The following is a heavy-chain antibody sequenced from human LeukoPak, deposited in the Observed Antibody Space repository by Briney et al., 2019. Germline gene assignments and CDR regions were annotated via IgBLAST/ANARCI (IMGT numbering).Heavy chain of an antibody. CDR2: IRSRAYGGTT. CDR1: GFTFSSYS. V-gene: IGHV3-49*04. Sequence: PGGSLRLSCAASGFTFSSYSMHWVRQAPGKGLEWVGFIRSRAYGGTTEYAASVKGRFIISRDDSKSIAYLQINSLRTEDTAVYYCTRGGFQLRARWFDPWGQGIVVTVSS. D-gene: IGHD2-2*01. J-gene: IGHJ5*02. CDR3: TRGGFQLRARWFDP.